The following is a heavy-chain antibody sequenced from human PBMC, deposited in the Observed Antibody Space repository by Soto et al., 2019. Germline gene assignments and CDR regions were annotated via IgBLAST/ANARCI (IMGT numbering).Heavy chain of an antibody. CDR3: AKASGGYYDSSGYLFFDY. D-gene: IGHD3-22*01. CDR1: GFTFSSYA. Sequence: GGSLRLSCAASGFTFSSYAMSWVRQAPGKGLEWVSAISGSGGSTYYADSVKGRFTISRDNSKNTLYLQMNSLRAEDTAVYYCAKASGGYYDSSGYLFFDYWGQGTLVTVSS. J-gene: IGHJ4*02. CDR2: ISGSGGST. V-gene: IGHV3-23*01.